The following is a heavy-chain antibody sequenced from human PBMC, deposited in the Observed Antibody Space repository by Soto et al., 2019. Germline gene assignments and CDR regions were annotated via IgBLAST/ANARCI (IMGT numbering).Heavy chain of an antibody. CDR3: ARQPEYYYDSSGYLTREYYFDY. Sequence: SETLSLTCTVSGGSISSSSYYWGWIRQPPGKGLEWIGSIYYSGSTYYNPSLKSRVTLSLDTSKNQFSLKLSSVTAADTAVYYCARQPEYYYDSSGYLTREYYFDYWGQGTLVTVSS. D-gene: IGHD3-22*01. CDR2: IYYSGST. V-gene: IGHV4-39*01. CDR1: GGSISSSSYY. J-gene: IGHJ4*02.